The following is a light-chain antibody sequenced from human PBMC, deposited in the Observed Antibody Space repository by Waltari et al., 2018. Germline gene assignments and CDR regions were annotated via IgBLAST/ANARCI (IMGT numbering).Light chain of an antibody. CDR2: SDT. CDR1: NIGTKT. V-gene: IGLV3-21*04. Sequence: SYVLTQPPSLSVALGKTARLPCGGNNIGTKTVHWYQHKPGQAPVLLIYSDTDQPSGIPERFTGSKSGTTATLTICTVEAGDEADYYCQVWDGSTDQYVFGSGTKVTV. CDR3: QVWDGSTDQYV. J-gene: IGLJ1*01.